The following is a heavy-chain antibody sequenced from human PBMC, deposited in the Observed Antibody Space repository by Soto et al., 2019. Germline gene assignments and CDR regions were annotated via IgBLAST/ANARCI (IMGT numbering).Heavy chain of an antibody. CDR2: INPSGGST. J-gene: IGHJ3*02. V-gene: IGHV1-46*01. CDR3: AGDQGDRRSSSDDAFDI. CDR1: GYTFTSYY. Sequence: ASVKVSCKASGYTFTSYYMHWVRQAPGQGLEWMGIINPSGGSTSYAQKFQGRVTMTRDTSTSTVYMELSSLRSEDTAVYYCAGDQGDRRSSSDDAFDIWGQGTMVTVSS. D-gene: IGHD3-16*01.